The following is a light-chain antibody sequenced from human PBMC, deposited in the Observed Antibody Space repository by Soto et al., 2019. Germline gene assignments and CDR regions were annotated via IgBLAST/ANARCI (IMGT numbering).Light chain of an antibody. CDR2: DAS. CDR3: HQYKSFWT. CDR1: ETITNW. J-gene: IGKJ1*01. Sequence: DIPMTQSPSMLSASVGDSVTSTCRSSETITNWLAWYQQKPGKAPRLLIYDASSLESWVTSRFSGSGSGTEFTLTISSLQSEDFATYYRHQYKSFWTFGQGTKVDI. V-gene: IGKV1-5*01.